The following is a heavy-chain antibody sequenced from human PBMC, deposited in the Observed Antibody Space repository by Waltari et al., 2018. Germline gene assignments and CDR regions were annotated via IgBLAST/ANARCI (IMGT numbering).Heavy chain of an antibody. J-gene: IGHJ5*02. Sequence: QLQLQESGPGLVKPSETLSLTCTVSGGSISSSSYYWGWIRQPPGKGLEWIGSIYYSGSTYYNPSLKSRVTISVDTSKNQFSLKLSSVTAADTAVYYCARDSSGILTFWFDPWGQGTLVTVSS. CDR3: ARDSSGILTFWFDP. CDR1: GGSISSSSYY. D-gene: IGHD6-19*01. V-gene: IGHV4-39*07. CDR2: IYYSGST.